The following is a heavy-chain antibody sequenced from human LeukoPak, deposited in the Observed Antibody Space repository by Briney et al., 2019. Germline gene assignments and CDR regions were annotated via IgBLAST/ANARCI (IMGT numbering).Heavy chain of an antibody. D-gene: IGHD6-6*01. J-gene: IGHJ5*02. CDR3: ASHPRTSRIAARRGKWFDP. CDR1: GGSFSGYY. V-gene: IGHV4-34*01. CDR2: INHSGST. Sequence: ASETLSLACAVYGGSFSGYYWSWIRQPPGKGLEWIGEINHSGSTNYNPSFKSRVTISVDTSKNQFSLKLSSVTAADTAVYYCASHPRTSRIAARRGKWFDPWGQGTLVTVSS.